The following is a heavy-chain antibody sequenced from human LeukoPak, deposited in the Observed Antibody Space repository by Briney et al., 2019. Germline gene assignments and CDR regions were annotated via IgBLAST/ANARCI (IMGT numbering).Heavy chain of an antibody. V-gene: IGHV3-74*01. CDR2: INSDGSST. CDR1: GFTLSSYW. D-gene: IGHD3-22*01. J-gene: IGHJ6*02. CDR3: ARGHYDSSGYSDYYYYYGMDV. Sequence: PGGSLRLSCAASGFTLSSYWMHWVRQAPGEGLVWVSRINSDGSSTSYADSVKGRFTISRDNAKNTLYLQMKGLRAEDTAVYYCARGHYDSSGYSDYYYYYGMDVWGQGTAVTVSS.